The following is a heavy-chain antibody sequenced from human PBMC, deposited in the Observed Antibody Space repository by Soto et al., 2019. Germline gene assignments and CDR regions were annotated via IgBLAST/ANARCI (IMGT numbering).Heavy chain of an antibody. CDR3: VRVFGSIDY. CDR1: GYTFTTYD. Sequence: QVQLVQSGAEVKKPGASVKVSCKASGYTFTTYDINWVRLAPGQRLEWVGWMNPKSGYTGFAQKFQGRVSMTRDTSINTAYMELSSLRSEDTAVYYCVRVFGSIDYWGQGTLVTVSS. D-gene: IGHD3-10*02. J-gene: IGHJ4*02. V-gene: IGHV1-8*01. CDR2: MNPKSGYT.